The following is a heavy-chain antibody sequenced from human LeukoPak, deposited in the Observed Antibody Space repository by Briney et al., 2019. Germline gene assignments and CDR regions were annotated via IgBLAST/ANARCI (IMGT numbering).Heavy chain of an antibody. CDR1: GFTVSNNY. J-gene: IGHJ4*02. CDR2: IYSDGTT. CDR3: ARAGRETSGYNFFDY. Sequence: GGSLRLSCAASGFTVSNNYMSWVRQAPGKGLEWVSVIYSDGTTYYADSVKGRFTISRDNSKNTLYLQMNSLIAEDTAVYYCARAGRETSGYNFFDYWGQGTLVTVSS. V-gene: IGHV3-53*01. D-gene: IGHD3-22*01.